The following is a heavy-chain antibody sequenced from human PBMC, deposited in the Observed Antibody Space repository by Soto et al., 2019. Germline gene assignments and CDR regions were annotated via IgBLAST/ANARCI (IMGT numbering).Heavy chain of an antibody. CDR3: ARDILRYFDWLLGGPDY. V-gene: IGHV3-21*01. D-gene: IGHD3-9*01. CDR1: GFTFSSYS. CDR2: ISSSSSYI. Sequence: GGSLRLSCAASGFTFSSYSMNWVRQAPGKGLEWVSSISSSSSYIYYADSVKGRFTISRDNAKNSLYLQMNSLRAEDTAVYYCARDILRYFDWLLGGPDYWGQGTLVTVS. J-gene: IGHJ4*02.